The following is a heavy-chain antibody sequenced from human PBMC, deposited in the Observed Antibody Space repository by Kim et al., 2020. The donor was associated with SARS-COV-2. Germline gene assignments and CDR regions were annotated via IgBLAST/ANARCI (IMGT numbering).Heavy chain of an antibody. J-gene: IGHJ6*02. D-gene: IGHD3-9*01. CDR1: GYTLTELS. Sequence: ASVKVSCKVSGYTLTELSMHWVRQAPGKGLEWMGGFDPEDGETIYAQKFQGRVTMTEDTSTDTAYMELSSLRSEDTAMYYCATYTYYDILTGYLNYYGMDVWGQGTTVTVSS. V-gene: IGHV1-24*01. CDR3: ATYTYYDILTGYLNYYGMDV. CDR2: FDPEDGET.